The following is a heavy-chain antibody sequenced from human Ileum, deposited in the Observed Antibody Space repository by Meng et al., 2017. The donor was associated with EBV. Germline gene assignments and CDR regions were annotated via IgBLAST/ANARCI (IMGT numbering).Heavy chain of an antibody. D-gene: IGHD3-9*01. CDR1: GGSVISNNW. CDR3: AKVSLTGTFYDH. V-gene: IGHV4-4*02. CDR2: IFHIGST. J-gene: IGHJ4*02. Sequence: VQLRAPGLRLLKPSGSLSLTCAVSGGSVISNNWWSWVRQPPGKGLEWIGEIFHIGSTNNSPSLKSRVTISVDNSKNQFSLSLTSVTAADTAIYYCAKVSLTGTFYDHWGQGILVTVSS.